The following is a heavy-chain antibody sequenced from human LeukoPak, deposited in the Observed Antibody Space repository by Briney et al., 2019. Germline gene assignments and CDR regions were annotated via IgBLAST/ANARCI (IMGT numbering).Heavy chain of an antibody. D-gene: IGHD3-3*01. CDR3: ARDLGYSRRYYDFSD. Sequence: ASVKVSCKASGYTFTGYYMHWVLQAPGQGLEWMGWIYPNSGGTKYAQKFQGRVTMTRDTSISTAYLELSRLRSDDTAVYYCARDLGYSRRYYDFSDWGQGTLVTVSS. V-gene: IGHV1-2*02. CDR1: GYTFTGYY. J-gene: IGHJ4*02. CDR2: IYPNSGGT.